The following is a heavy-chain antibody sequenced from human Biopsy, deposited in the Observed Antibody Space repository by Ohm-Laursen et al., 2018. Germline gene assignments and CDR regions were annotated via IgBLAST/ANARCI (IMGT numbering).Heavy chain of an antibody. CDR1: GVSINGGRYY. Sequence: LSLTCTVSGVSINGGRYYWNWIRHHPGKGLEWIGNIFYSANTYYNPSLKSRVTISVDTSKNQFSLKLSSVTAADTAVYYCARLGSGDYFPTFFDFWGQGALVTVSS. CDR2: IFYSANT. CDR3: ARLGSGDYFPTFFDF. D-gene: IGHD5-12*01. J-gene: IGHJ4*02. V-gene: IGHV4-31*03.